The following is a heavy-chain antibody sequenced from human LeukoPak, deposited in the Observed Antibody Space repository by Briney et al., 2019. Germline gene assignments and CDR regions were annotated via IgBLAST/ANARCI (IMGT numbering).Heavy chain of an antibody. Sequence: ASVKVSCKASGYTFTSYAMNWVRQAPGQGLEWMGWMNPNSGNTGYAQKFQGRVTMTRNTSISTAYMELSSLRSEDTAVYYCARGLFWGSSSWYRSYYYMDVWGKGTTVTVSS. D-gene: IGHD6-13*01. CDR2: MNPNSGNT. J-gene: IGHJ6*03. CDR3: ARGLFWGSSSWYRSYYYMDV. CDR1: GYTFTSYA. V-gene: IGHV1-8*02.